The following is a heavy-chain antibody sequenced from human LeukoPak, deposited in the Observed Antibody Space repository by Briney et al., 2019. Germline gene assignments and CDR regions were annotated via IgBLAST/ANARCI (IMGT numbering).Heavy chain of an antibody. Sequence: PSETLSLTCTVSGGSITSTSYYWGWIRQPPGKGLEWIGNIYYSGSTYYNPSLKSRVTISVDTSKNQFSLKLSSVTAADTAVYYCARRHVQYSSSSDPYYFDYWGQGTLVTVSS. V-gene: IGHV4-39*07. CDR2: IYYSGST. CDR3: ARRHVQYSSSSDPYYFDY. J-gene: IGHJ4*02. CDR1: GGSITSTSYY. D-gene: IGHD6-6*01.